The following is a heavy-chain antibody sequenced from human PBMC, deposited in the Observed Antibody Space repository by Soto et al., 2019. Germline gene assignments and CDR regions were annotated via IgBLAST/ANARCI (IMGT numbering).Heavy chain of an antibody. V-gene: IGHV4-39*01. CDR2: MYHSGNT. Sequence: SDTLSLTCTVSGGSIISSNHYWAWIRQPPGEGLEWIGSMYHSGNTYYNPSLNSRVTISVDTSKNQFSLKLSSVTAADTALYFCASHYFDSGTGHYTGVFYFDCWGQGDLVTVYS. D-gene: IGHD3-3*01. J-gene: IGHJ4*02. CDR1: GGSIISSNHY. CDR3: ASHYFDSGTGHYTGVFYFDC.